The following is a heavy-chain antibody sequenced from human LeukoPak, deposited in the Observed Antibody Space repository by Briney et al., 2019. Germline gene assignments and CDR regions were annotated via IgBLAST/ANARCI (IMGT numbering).Heavy chain of an antibody. CDR2: INPSGGSK. CDR3: ARDATDDSFDI. Sequence: ASVKVSCKASGYTFTTYYMHWVRQAPGQGLEWMGIINPSGGSKNYAQKFQGRLTMTRDTSTSTVHMNLSSLRSEDTAVYYCARDATDDSFDIWGQGTMVTVSS. CDR1: GYTFTTYY. J-gene: IGHJ3*02. V-gene: IGHV1-46*01.